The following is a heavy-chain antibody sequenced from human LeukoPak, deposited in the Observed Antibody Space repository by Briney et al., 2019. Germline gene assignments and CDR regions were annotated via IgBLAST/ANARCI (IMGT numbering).Heavy chain of an antibody. D-gene: IGHD3-22*01. Sequence: SDTLSLSCTVSGGSISSYYWSWIRQPPGKGLELIGYIYTSGSTNYNPSLKSRVTISVDTSKNQVSLKLSSVTAADTAVYYCATSTYYDSSGYYYLGYWGQGTLVTVSS. CDR3: ATSTYYDSSGYYYLGY. CDR2: IYTSGST. J-gene: IGHJ4*02. V-gene: IGHV4-4*09. CDR1: GGSISSYY.